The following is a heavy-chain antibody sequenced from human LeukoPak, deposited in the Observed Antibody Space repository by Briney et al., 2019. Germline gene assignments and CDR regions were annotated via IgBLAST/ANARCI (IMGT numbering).Heavy chain of an antibody. D-gene: IGHD3-16*01. V-gene: IGHV3-30-3*01. CDR1: GFTFSSYA. CDR3: ARDRRGGFDY. Sequence: GGSLRLSCAASGFTFSSYAMHWVRQAPGKGLEWVAVISYDGSNKYYADSVKGRFTISRDNSKNTLYLQMSSLRAEDTAVYYCARDRRGGFDYWGQGTLVTVSS. CDR2: ISYDGSNK. J-gene: IGHJ4*02.